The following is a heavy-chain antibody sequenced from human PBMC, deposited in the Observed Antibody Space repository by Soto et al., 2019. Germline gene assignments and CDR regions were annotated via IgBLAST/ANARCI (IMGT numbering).Heavy chain of an antibody. D-gene: IGHD6-19*01. J-gene: IGHJ2*01. CDR1: GGSISSYY. CDR3: ARDISIAVAGTDWYFDL. V-gene: IGHV4-4*07. CDR2: IYTSGST. Sequence: SETLSLTCTVSGGSISSYYWSWIRQPAGKGLEWIGRIYTSGSTNYNPSLKSRVTMSVDTSKNQFSLKLSSVTAADTAAYYCARDISIAVAGTDWYFDLWGRGTLVTVSS.